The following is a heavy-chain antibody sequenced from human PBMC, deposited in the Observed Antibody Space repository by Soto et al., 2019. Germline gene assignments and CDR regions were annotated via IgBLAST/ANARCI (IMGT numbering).Heavy chain of an antibody. Sequence: GESLKISCKGSGYNFSSYWIGWVRQMPGKGLEWMGIIYASDSVTKYNPSFQGQVTISADKSISTAYLQWSSLKPSDTAMYYCAAASRAVKGKYGMDVWGHGTTVTVPS. CDR3: AAASRAVKGKYGMDV. D-gene: IGHD3-10*01. J-gene: IGHJ6*02. CDR1: GYNFSSYW. V-gene: IGHV5-51*01. CDR2: IYASDSVT.